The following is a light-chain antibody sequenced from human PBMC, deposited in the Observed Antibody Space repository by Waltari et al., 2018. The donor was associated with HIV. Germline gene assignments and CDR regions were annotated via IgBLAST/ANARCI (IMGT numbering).Light chain of an antibody. CDR2: DSQ. V-gene: IGLV7-46*01. Sequence: QALVTQDPSLTVPPGGTTILTCASATGSVTANQYAYWFQQKPGQAPRTLIYDSQKRHSWTPERCSGFLLGGKAVLTFTGAQPEDEADYFCLLSLNGSRIFGGGTKVTVL. CDR3: LLSLNGSRI. J-gene: IGLJ2*01. CDR1: TGSVTANQY.